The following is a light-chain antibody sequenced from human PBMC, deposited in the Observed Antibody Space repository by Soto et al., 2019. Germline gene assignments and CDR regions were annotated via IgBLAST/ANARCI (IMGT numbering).Light chain of an antibody. CDR2: DAS. J-gene: IGKJ1*01. V-gene: IGKV1-5*01. Sequence: DIQMTQSPSTLSASVGDRVTITCRASQSISSWLAWYQQKPGKAPKFLIYDASNLESGVPSRFSGSGSGTEFTLTISSLQPDDFATYYCKQYSSYWTFGQGTKVEIK. CDR1: QSISSW. CDR3: KQYSSYWT.